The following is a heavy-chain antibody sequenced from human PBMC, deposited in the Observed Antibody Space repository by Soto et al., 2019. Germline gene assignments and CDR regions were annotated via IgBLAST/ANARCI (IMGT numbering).Heavy chain of an antibody. CDR1: GYPFTSYY. J-gene: IGHJ4*02. CDR3: AREMYTTRGSPFDY. CDR2: INPSSGST. D-gene: IGHD3-16*01. Sequence: ASLKVSCKASGYPFTSYYVHWVRQAPGQGLEWMGFINPSSGSTSYAQKFQGRVTMTRDTSTSTVYMEVSSLRSEDTAVYYCAREMYTTRGSPFDYWGQRTLVTVS. V-gene: IGHV1-46*01.